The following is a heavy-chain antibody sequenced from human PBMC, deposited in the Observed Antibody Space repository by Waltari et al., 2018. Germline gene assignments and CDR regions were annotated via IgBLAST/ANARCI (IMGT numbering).Heavy chain of an antibody. CDR1: GGSISSSSYY. CDR2: SYYSGST. CDR3: ARDHADSSSGSLDY. Sequence: QLQLQESGPGLVKPSETLSLTCTVSGGSISSSSYYWGWIRQPPGKGLEWIGSSYYSGSTYYNPSLKSRVTISVDTSKNQFSLKLSSVTAADTAVYYCARDHADSSSGSLDYWGQGTLVTVSS. V-gene: IGHV4-39*07. J-gene: IGHJ4*02. D-gene: IGHD6-6*01.